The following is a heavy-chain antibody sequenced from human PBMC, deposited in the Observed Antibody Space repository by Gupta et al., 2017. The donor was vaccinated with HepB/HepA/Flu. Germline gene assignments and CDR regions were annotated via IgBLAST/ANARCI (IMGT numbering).Heavy chain of an antibody. CDR3: APSAAFDY. CDR1: GFTFSSYS. J-gene: IGHJ4*02. CDR2: ISSSSRYI. V-gene: IGHV3-21*01. D-gene: IGHD6-13*01. Sequence: EVQLVESGGGLVKPGGSLRLSCAASGFTFSSYSMNWVRQAPGKGLEWVSSISSSSRYIYYADSVKGRFTISRDNAKNSLYLQMNSLRAEDTAVYYCAPSAAFDYWGQGTLVTVSS.